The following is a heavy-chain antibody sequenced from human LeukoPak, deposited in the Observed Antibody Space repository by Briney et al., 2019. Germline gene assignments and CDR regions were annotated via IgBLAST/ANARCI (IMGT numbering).Heavy chain of an antibody. CDR3: ASFSGSYYSYFDY. D-gene: IGHD1-26*01. V-gene: IGHV4-30-4*08. CDR1: GGSISSGDYY. Sequence: SKTLSLTCTVSGGSISSGDYYWSWIRQPPGKGLEWIGYIYHSGSTYYNPSLKSRVTISVDTSKNQFSLKLSSVTAADTAVYYCASFSGSYYSYFDYWGQGTLVTVSS. CDR2: IYHSGST. J-gene: IGHJ4*02.